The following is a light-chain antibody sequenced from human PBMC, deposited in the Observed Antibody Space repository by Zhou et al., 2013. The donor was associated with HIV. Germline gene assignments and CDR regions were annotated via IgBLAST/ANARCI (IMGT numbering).Light chain of an antibody. CDR2: DAS. J-gene: IGKJ4*01. CDR1: QGISSY. V-gene: IGKV1-33*01. Sequence: DIQLTQSPSSLSASVGDRVTITCRVSQGISSYLNWYQQKPGKAPKLLIYDASNLETGVPSRFSGDVFRTQFTLTISGLQPEDFATYFCQHYHNLPLTFGGGTRVEF. CDR3: QHYHNLPLT.